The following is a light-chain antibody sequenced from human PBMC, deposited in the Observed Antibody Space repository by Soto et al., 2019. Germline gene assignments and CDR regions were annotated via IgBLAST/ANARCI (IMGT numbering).Light chain of an antibody. Sequence: DIQMTQSPSTLSASVGDRVTITCRASQSISTSLAWYQQKPGKAPKLLIYKASNLEDGVPSRFSGSGSGTEFTITISSLQPDDFATYYCQQYNTYPLTFGGGTTVEIK. CDR1: QSISTS. CDR2: KAS. CDR3: QQYNTYPLT. J-gene: IGKJ4*01. V-gene: IGKV1-5*03.